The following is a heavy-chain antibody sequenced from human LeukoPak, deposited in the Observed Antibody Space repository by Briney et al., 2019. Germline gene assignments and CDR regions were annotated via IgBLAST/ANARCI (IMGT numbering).Heavy chain of an antibody. CDR3: ARERPDYYGSGSRYYFDY. Sequence: PSGTLSLTCAVSGGSISSSNWWSWVRQPPGKGLEWIGEIYHSGSTNYNPSLKSRVTISVDKSKNQFSLKLSSVTAADTAVYYCARERPDYYGSGSRYYFDYWGQGTLVTVSS. CDR1: GGSISSSNW. J-gene: IGHJ4*02. CDR2: IYHSGST. D-gene: IGHD3-10*01. V-gene: IGHV4-4*02.